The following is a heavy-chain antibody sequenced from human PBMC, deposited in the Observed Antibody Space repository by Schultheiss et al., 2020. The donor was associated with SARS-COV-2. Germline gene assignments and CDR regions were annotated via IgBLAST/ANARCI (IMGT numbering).Heavy chain of an antibody. CDR2: IYYSGST. CDR1: GGSISSSSYY. V-gene: IGHV4-39*01. J-gene: IGHJ6*03. Sequence: SETLSLTCTVSGGSISSSSYYWGWIRQPPGKGLEWIGSIYYSGSTYYNPSLKSRVTISVDTSKNQFSLKLSSVTAADTAVYYCARRYCSGTSCYTARWYYYMDVWGKGTTVTVSS. D-gene: IGHD2-2*02. CDR3: ARRYCSGTSCYTARWYYYMDV.